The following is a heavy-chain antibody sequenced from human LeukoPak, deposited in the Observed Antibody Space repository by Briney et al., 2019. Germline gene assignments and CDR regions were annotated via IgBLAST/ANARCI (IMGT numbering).Heavy chain of an antibody. D-gene: IGHD2-15*01. V-gene: IGHV4-34*01. CDR2: INHRGFT. J-gene: IGHJ4*02. CDR3: AVGSCSGGSCYSDPRDDY. Sequence: PSETLSLTCAVSGGSFRGYYWSWIRQPPRKGLEWIGEINHRGFTNYNPSLNSRVTISVDTSKKQFSLKLSSVTAADTGIYYCAVGSCSGGSCYSDPRDDYWGQGTLVTVSS. CDR1: GGSFRGYY.